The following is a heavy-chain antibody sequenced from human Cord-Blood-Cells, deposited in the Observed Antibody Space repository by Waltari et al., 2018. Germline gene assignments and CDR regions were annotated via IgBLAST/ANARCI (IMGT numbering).Heavy chain of an antibody. CDR1: GLSLSNASMG. Sequence: QISLNESGPVLVKPTATPTLTCTVSGLSLSNASMGVSWIRQTPGKALERLAHIFSNEEKSYSTSLKSRLTISKDTSKSQVVLTMTNMDPVDTATYYCARSSELGFDYWGQGTLVTVSS. V-gene: IGHV2-26*01. CDR2: IFSNEEK. J-gene: IGHJ4*02. CDR3: ARSSELGFDY. D-gene: IGHD7-27*01.